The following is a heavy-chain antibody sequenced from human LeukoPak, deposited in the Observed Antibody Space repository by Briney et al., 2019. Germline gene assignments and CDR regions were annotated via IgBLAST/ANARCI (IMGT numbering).Heavy chain of an antibody. CDR2: IIPIFGTA. D-gene: IGHD1-20*01. Sequence: ASVKVSCKASGGTFSSYAISWVRQAPGQGLEWMGRIIPIFGTANYAQKFQGRVTITTDESTSTAYMELSSQRSEDTAVYYCARDHLNWNRQTYYYYYMDVWGKGTTVTVSS. J-gene: IGHJ6*03. V-gene: IGHV1-69*05. CDR3: ARDHLNWNRQTYYYYYMDV. CDR1: GGTFSSYA.